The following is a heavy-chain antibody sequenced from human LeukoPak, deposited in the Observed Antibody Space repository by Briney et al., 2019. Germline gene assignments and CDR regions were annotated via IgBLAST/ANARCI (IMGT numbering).Heavy chain of an antibody. Sequence: PGGSLRLSCAASGSGVDTKYMTWVRQAPGKGLEWVSVIYTGGSIYYADSVKGRFTISRDNSKNTLYLQMHSLRDEDTAVYYCAPLGYCSGDSCYSIPDAFDVWGQGTMVTVSS. CDR2: IYTGGSI. D-gene: IGHD2-15*01. V-gene: IGHV3-53*05. J-gene: IGHJ3*01. CDR1: GSGVDTKY. CDR3: APLGYCSGDSCYSIPDAFDV.